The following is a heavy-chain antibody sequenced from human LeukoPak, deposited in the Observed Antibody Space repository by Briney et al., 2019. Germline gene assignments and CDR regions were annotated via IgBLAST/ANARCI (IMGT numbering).Heavy chain of an antibody. V-gene: IGHV3-33*01. J-gene: IGHJ4*02. D-gene: IGHD2-15*01. Sequence: GRSLRLSCAASGLTFSSYGMHWVRQAPGKGLEWVAVIWYDGSNKYYADSVKGRFTISRDNSKNTLYLQMNSLRAEDTAVYYCARESYCSGGSCSAFDYWGQGTLVTVSS. CDR3: ARESYCSGGSCSAFDY. CDR2: IWYDGSNK. CDR1: GLTFSSYG.